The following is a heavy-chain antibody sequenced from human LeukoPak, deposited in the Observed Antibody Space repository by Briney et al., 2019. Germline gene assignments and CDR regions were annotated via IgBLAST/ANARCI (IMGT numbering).Heavy chain of an antibody. CDR2: IYYSGST. D-gene: IGHD4-23*01. V-gene: IGHV4-59*11. Sequence: SETLSLTCTVPGGSISSHYWSWIRQPPGKGLEWIGYIYYSGSTNYNPSLKSRVTISVDTSKNQFSLKLSSVTAADTAVYYCARGYGGKHFDCWGQGTLVTVSS. CDR1: GGSISSHY. CDR3: ARGYGGKHFDC. J-gene: IGHJ4*02.